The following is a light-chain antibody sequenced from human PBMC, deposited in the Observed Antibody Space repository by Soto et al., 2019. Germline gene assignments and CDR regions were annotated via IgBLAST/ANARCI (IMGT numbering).Light chain of an antibody. V-gene: IGKV3-20*01. CDR2: GAS. CDR1: QSVSSSY. Sequence: EIVLTQSPGTLSLSPGERATLSCRASQSVSSSYLTWYQQKPGQAPRLLIYGASGRATGIPDRFSGSGSGTHFTLTISRLEREDFAVYYWQQYGYSLFTFGPGTKVDIK. J-gene: IGKJ3*01. CDR3: QQYGYSLFT.